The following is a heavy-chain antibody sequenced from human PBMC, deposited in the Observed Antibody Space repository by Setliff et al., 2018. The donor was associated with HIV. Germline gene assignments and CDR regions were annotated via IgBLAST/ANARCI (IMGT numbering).Heavy chain of an antibody. CDR3: ARRGIGKYSSGWFDF. CDR1: GYNFTTYW. CDR2: IYPADSGS. Sequence: GESLKISCKGSGYNFTTYWIGWVRQMPGKGLEWMGIIYPADSGSRYSPSFQGQVTISADKSITTAYLQWSSLKASDTAFYYCARRGIGKYSSGWFDFWGQGTLVTVSS. V-gene: IGHV5-51*01. J-gene: IGHJ4*02. D-gene: IGHD6-19*01.